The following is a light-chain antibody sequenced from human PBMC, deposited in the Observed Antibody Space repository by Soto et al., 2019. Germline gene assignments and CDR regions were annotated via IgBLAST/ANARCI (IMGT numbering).Light chain of an antibody. J-gene: IGKJ3*01. V-gene: IGKV1-33*01. CDR3: QQYDNLRVT. CDR2: DAS. Sequence: DIQMTQSPSSLSASVGDRVTITCQASQDISNYLNWYQQKPGKAPKLLIYDASNLETVVPSRFSVSGSGTDFTFTISSLQPEDIATYYCQQYDNLRVTFGPGTKVDIK. CDR1: QDISNY.